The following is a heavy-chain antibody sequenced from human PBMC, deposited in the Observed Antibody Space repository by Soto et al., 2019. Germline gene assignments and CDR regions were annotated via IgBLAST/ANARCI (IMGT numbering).Heavy chain of an antibody. Sequence: QVQLVESGGGVVQPGRSLRLSCAASGFTFSSYAMHWVRQAPGKGLEWVAVISYDGSNKYYADSVKGRFTISRDNSKNALYLQMNSLRAEETAVYYCARGQHYYDSSVYCDYWGQGTLVTVSS. CDR2: ISYDGSNK. D-gene: IGHD3-22*01. CDR3: ARGQHYYDSSVYCDY. CDR1: GFTFSSYA. J-gene: IGHJ4*02. V-gene: IGHV3-30-3*01.